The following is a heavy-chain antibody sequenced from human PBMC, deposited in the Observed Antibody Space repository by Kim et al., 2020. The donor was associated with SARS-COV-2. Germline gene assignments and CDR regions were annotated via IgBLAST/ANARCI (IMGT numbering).Heavy chain of an antibody. CDR1: GFTFSSYT. CDR2: IIDSGHST. V-gene: IGHV3-23*01. D-gene: IGHD3-16*02. CDR3: AKKGNQYGYNSFDF. J-gene: IGHJ4*02. Sequence: GGSLRLSCAASGFTFSSYTMNWVRQAPGKGLEWVSSIIDSGHSTYYANSVKGRFTISRDNSKSTLYLQMNSLRAEDTAVYYCAKKGNQYGYNSFDFWGQGTLVTVSS.